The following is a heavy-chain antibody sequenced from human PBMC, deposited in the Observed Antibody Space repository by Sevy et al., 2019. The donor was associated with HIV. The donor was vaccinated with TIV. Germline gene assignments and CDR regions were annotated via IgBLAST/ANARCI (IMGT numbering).Heavy chain of an antibody. CDR1: GGSISSGGYY. V-gene: IGHV4-31*03. Sequence: SETLYLTCTVSGGSISSGGYYWSWIRQHPGKGLEWIGYIYYSGSTYYNPSLKSRVTISVDTSKNQFSLKLSSVTAADTAVYYCARDIAGITIFGVPYESYAFDIWGQGTMVTVSS. CDR2: IYYSGST. J-gene: IGHJ3*02. CDR3: ARDIAGITIFGVPYESYAFDI. D-gene: IGHD3-3*01.